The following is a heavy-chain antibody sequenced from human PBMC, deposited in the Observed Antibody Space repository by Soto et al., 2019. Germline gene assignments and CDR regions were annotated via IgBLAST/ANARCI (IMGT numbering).Heavy chain of an antibody. J-gene: IGHJ5*02. CDR1: GGTFSSYT. CDR3: ARDSDWNSLDP. Sequence: QVQLVQSGAEVKKPGSSVKVSCKASGGTFSSYTISWVRQAPGQGLEWMGRVIHILGIANYAQKFQGRVTITADKSTSTAYMELSSLRSEDTAVYYCARDSDWNSLDPWGQGTLVTVSS. D-gene: IGHD1-7*01. V-gene: IGHV1-69*08. CDR2: VIHILGIA.